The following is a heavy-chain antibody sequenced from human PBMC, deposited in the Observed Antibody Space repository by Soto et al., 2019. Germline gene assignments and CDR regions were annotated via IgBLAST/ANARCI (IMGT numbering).Heavy chain of an antibody. J-gene: IGHJ5*02. CDR1: GYTFSNYG. Sequence: ASVKVSCKPSGYTFSNYGITWVRQSPGQPLAWLGWISLYSDGTNYAQKFQGRVSMTTDTSTTTAYMELRSLRSDDTAVYYCAGVVRGAEAWCGRWGKGTLVTVSS. D-gene: IGHD2-2*01. CDR2: ISLYSDGT. CDR3: AGVVRGAEAWCGR. V-gene: IGHV1-18*01.